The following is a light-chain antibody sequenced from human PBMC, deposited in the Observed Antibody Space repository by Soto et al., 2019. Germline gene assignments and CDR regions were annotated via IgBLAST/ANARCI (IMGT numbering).Light chain of an antibody. V-gene: IGKV1-33*01. J-gene: IGKJ3*01. Sequence: DIQMTQSPPSLSASVGDRVTITCQANQDIGNSLNWYQHKPGKAPKLVIYDAYNLETGVPSTFSGSGYGTDFTFIISSLRPEDIATYYCQKSDHLPLFGPGTKVDIK. CDR3: QKSDHLPL. CDR2: DAY. CDR1: QDIGNS.